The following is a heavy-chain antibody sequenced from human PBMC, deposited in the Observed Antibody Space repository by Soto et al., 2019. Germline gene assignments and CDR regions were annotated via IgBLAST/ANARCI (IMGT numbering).Heavy chain of an antibody. V-gene: IGHV4-39*01. J-gene: IGHJ4*02. D-gene: IGHD6-13*01. Sequence: SETLSLTCTVSGGSISSSSYYRGWIRQPPGKGLEWIGTIYYSGSTYYNPSLKSRVTISIDTSKNQFSLNLSSVTAVGTAVYYCARAKTSIGAALFDYWGQGTLVTVSS. CDR1: GGSISSSSYY. CDR2: IYYSGST. CDR3: ARAKTSIGAALFDY.